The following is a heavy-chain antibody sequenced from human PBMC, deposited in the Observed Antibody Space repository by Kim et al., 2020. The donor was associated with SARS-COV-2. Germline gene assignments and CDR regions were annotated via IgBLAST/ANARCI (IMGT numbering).Heavy chain of an antibody. CDR3: VSASMGGGFDM. J-gene: IGHJ3*02. CDR1: GFTFSAYD. Sequence: GGSLRLSCAASGFTFSAYDMNWVRQAPGKGLEWVSFITKSSTTRYYADSAEGRVTISRDNAKNSLFLQMNSLRDEDTALYYCVSASMGGGFDMWGRGRMGSVSS. CDR2: ITKSSTTR. D-gene: IGHD3-16*01. V-gene: IGHV3-48*02.